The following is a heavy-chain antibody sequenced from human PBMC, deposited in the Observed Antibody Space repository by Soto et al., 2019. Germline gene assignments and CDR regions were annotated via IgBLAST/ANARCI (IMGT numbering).Heavy chain of an antibody. CDR1: GFTFSSYA. V-gene: IGHV3-23*01. Sequence: EVQLLESGGGLVQPGGSLRLSCAASGFTFSSYAMSWVRQAPGKGLEWVSAISGSGGSTYYADSVKGRVTISRDNSNNTLYLQMNSLRAEDTAVYYCAKNWLTVYYYYGMDVWGQGTTVTVSS. CDR3: AKNWLTVYYYYGMDV. CDR2: ISGSGGST. D-gene: IGHD3-22*01. J-gene: IGHJ6*02.